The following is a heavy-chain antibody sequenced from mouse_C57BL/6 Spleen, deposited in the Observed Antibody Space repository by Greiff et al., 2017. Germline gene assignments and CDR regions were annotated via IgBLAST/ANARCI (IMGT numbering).Heavy chain of an antibody. D-gene: IGHD2-2*01. CDR1: GYTFTSYW. CDR3: ARGDYGYDVFAY. V-gene: IGHV1-50*01. Sequence: QVQLQQPGAELVKPGASVKLSCKASGYTFTSYWMQWVKQRPGQGLEWIGEIDPSDSYTNYNQKFKGKATLTVETSSSTAYMQLSSLTSEDSAVYYCARGDYGYDVFAYGGQGTLVTVSA. J-gene: IGHJ3*01. CDR2: IDPSDSYT.